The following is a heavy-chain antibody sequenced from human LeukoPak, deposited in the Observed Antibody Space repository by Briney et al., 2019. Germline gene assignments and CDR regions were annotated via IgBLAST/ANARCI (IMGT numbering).Heavy chain of an antibody. CDR1: GGSFSGYY. J-gene: IGHJ5*02. V-gene: IGHV4-34*01. CDR2: INNSGST. Sequence: KSSETLSLTCAVYGGSFSGYYWSWIRQPPGKGLEWIGEINNSGSTNYNPSLKSRVTISVDTSKNQFSLKLSSVTAAGTAVYYCARQAVAPYNWFDPWGQGTLVTVSS. CDR3: ARQAVAPYNWFDP. D-gene: IGHD6-19*01.